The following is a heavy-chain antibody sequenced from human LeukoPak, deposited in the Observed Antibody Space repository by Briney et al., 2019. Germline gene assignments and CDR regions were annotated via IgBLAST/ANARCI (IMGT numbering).Heavy chain of an antibody. Sequence: PSETLSLTCTVSGGSISSDSWSWIRQPPGKGLEWIGYFYYSGNTNYNASLKSRVTISVDTSKNQFSLKLSSVTAADTAVFYCVGGSRITVKPDIYFDYWGQGTLVTVSS. CDR2: FYYSGNT. J-gene: IGHJ4*02. CDR3: VGGSRITVKPDIYFDY. CDR1: GGSISSDS. D-gene: IGHD3-22*01. V-gene: IGHV4-59*01.